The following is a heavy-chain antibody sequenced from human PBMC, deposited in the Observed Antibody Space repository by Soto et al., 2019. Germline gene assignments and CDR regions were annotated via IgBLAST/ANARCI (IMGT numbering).Heavy chain of an antibody. V-gene: IGHV4-4*02. D-gene: IGHD6-13*01. CDR3: ARDQGSHPGD. CDR1: GVSISSDNW. J-gene: IGHJ4*02. CDR2: IHNSGST. Sequence: QVQLQESGPGLVRPSGTVSLTCAVSGVSISSDNWWSWVRQPPGKALEWSGEIHNSGSTNYNPSLKSRVTMSVYPSKDLFSLNLTSVTAAATAFYYCARDQGSHPGDWGQGTLVSVSS.